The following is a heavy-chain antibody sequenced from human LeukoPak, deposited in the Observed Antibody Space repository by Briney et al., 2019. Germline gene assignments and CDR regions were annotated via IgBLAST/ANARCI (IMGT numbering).Heavy chain of an antibody. CDR3: AKGMGYASGSSYSYYYYMDV. Sequence: AGGSLRLSCAASGFTFSSYGMSWVRQAPGKGLEWVSSISRSGGSTHYADSVKGRFTISRDNSKNMLSLQMNSLRAEDTAVYYCAKGMGYASGSSYSYYYYMDVWGKGTTVTISS. J-gene: IGHJ6*03. CDR1: GFTFSSYG. V-gene: IGHV3-23*01. D-gene: IGHD3-10*01. CDR2: ISRSGGST.